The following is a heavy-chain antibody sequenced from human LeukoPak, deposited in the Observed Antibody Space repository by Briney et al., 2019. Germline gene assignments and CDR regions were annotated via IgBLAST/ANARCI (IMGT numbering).Heavy chain of an antibody. Sequence: SETLSLTCTVSGYPISSGYYWGWIRQPPGKGLEWIGSIYHSGSTYYNPSLKSRVTISVDTSKNQFSLKLSSVTAADTAVYYCASDRYDTSMLHWGQGTLVTVSS. V-gene: IGHV4-38-2*02. CDR2: IYHSGST. CDR1: GYPISSGYY. J-gene: IGHJ4*02. D-gene: IGHD3-9*01. CDR3: ASDRYDTSMLH.